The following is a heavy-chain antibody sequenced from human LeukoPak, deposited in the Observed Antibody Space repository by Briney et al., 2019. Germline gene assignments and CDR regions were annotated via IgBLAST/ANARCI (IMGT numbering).Heavy chain of an antibody. Sequence: SETLSLTCTVSGGSISSGGYYWSWIRQPPGKGLEWIGEINHSGSTNYNPSLKSRVTISVDTSKNQFSLKLSSVTAADTAVYYCARGDYSSSWYGRAVFGYWGQGTLVTVSS. V-gene: IGHV4-39*07. CDR3: ARGDYSSSWYGRAVFGY. CDR2: INHSGST. J-gene: IGHJ4*02. D-gene: IGHD6-13*01. CDR1: GGSISSGGYY.